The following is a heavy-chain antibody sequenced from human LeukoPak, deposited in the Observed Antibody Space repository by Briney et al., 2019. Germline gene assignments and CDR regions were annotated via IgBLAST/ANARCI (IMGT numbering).Heavy chain of an antibody. V-gene: IGHV4-4*02. CDR2: IYHSGST. Sequence: SETLSLTCAVSGGSISSSNWWSWVRQPPGQGLEWIGEIYHSGSTNYNPSLKSRVTMSVDTSKNQFSLKLSSVTAADTAVYYCARDVVAAAGTWDYWGQGTLVTVSS. D-gene: IGHD6-13*01. J-gene: IGHJ4*02. CDR1: GGSISSSNW. CDR3: ARDVVAAAGTWDY.